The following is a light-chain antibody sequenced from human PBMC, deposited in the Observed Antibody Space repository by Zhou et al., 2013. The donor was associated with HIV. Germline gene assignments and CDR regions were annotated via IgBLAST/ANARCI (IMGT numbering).Light chain of an antibody. V-gene: IGKV1-5*03. CDR3: QKYGTAPRT. CDR2: KAS. Sequence: DIQMTQSPSTLSASVGDRVTITCRARQSISSWLAWYQQKPGKAPKLLIYKASSLESGVPSRFSGSGSGTEFTLTISSLQPEDSATYYCQKYGTAPRTFGQGTKVVIK. J-gene: IGKJ1*01. CDR1: QSISSW.